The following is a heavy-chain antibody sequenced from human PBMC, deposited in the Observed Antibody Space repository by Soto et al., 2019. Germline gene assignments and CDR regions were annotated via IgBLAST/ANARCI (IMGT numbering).Heavy chain of an antibody. CDR3: AKDPRVGASAAEYFQH. CDR1: GFTLSIYA. V-gene: IGHV3-23*01. Sequence: EVQLLESGGGLVQPGGSLRLSCAASGFTLSIYAMTWVRQAPGKGLEWVSSINTNGGSTFYADSVKGRFTISRDHSENTVYLQMNSLRVEDKAIYYCAKDPRVGASAAEYFQHWGQGTLVSVSS. CDR2: INTNGGST. J-gene: IGHJ1*01. D-gene: IGHD1-26*01.